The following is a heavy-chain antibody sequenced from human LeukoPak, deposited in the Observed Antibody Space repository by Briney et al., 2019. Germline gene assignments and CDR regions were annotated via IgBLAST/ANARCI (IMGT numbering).Heavy chain of an antibody. D-gene: IGHD2-2*01. J-gene: IGHJ5*02. CDR2: ISAYNGNT. V-gene: IGHV1-18*04. Sequence: GASVKVSCKASGYTFTGYYLHWVRQAPGQGLEWMGWISAYNGNTNHAQKLQGRVTMTTDTSTSTAYMELRSLRSDDTAVYYCARKNGDVCRYCSSTEFDPWGQGTLVTVSS. CDR3: ARKNGDVCRYCSSTEFDP. CDR1: GYTFTGYY.